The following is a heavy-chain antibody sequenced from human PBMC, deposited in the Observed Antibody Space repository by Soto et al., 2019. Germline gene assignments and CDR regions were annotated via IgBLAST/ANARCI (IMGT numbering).Heavy chain of an antibody. CDR1: GFTFSSYG. CDR3: AKEVGSGPMDV. Sequence: QVQLVESGGGVVQPGRSLRLSCAASGFTFSSYGMHWVRQAPGKGLEWVAVISYDGSNKYYADSVKGRFTLSRDNSKNTLYLQMNSLRAEDTAVYYCAKEVGSGPMDVWGQGTTVTVSS. CDR2: ISYDGSNK. D-gene: IGHD3-3*01. V-gene: IGHV3-30*18. J-gene: IGHJ6*02.